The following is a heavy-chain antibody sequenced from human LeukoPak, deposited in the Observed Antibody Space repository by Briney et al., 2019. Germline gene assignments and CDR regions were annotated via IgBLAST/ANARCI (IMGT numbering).Heavy chain of an antibody. Sequence: GSLRLSCAASGFTFSNFGMSWVRQAPEKGLEWVSSVTISGDNTYYADSVKGRFTISRDNSKDTLYLLMSSLGAGDTAVYYCARGRGRDPSGYYYYMDVWGKGTTVTISS. D-gene: IGHD3-3*01. V-gene: IGHV3-23*01. CDR1: GFTFSNFG. CDR3: ARGRGRDPSGYYYYMDV. CDR2: VTISGDNT. J-gene: IGHJ6*03.